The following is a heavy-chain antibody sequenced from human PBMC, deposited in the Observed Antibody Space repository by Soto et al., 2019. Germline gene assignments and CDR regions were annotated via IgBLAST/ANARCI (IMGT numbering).Heavy chain of an antibody. CDR3: AREKNSSGYYIPDAFDI. Sequence: PSETLSLTCTVSGGSISSGGYYWSWIRQHPGKGLEWIGYIYYSGSTYYNPSLKSRVTISVDTSKNQFSLKLSSVTAADTAVYYCAREKNSSGYYIPDAFDIWGQGTMVTV. CDR2: IYYSGST. CDR1: GGSISSGGYY. J-gene: IGHJ3*02. V-gene: IGHV4-31*03. D-gene: IGHD3-22*01.